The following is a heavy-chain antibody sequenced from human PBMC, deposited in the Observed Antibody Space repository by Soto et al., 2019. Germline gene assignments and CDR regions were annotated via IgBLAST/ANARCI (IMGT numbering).Heavy chain of an antibody. Sequence: QVQLQESGPGLVKPSNTLSLTCAVSGYSISCSNWWGWIRQPPGKGLEWIGYIYYSGTTYYNPSLKSRVTMSVDTSKNQFSLKLTSVTAVDTAVYYCARREIQGPIDYWGQGTLVTVSS. CDR2: IYYSGTT. CDR1: GYSISCSNW. D-gene: IGHD1-26*01. CDR3: ARREIQGPIDY. V-gene: IGHV4-28*01. J-gene: IGHJ4*02.